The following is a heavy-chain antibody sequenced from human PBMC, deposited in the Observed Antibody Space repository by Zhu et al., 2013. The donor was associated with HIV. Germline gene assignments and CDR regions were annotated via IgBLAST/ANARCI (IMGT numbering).Heavy chain of an antibody. V-gene: IGHV1-24*01. CDR1: GYMFTEFS. Sequence: QVQLVQSGAEVKKPGASVKVSCKVSGYMFTEFSMQWVRQAPGKGPEWMGGFDPEDGEAIYAQKFQGRVTVTEDTSTDTAYMELSSLRSEDTAVYYCATSSPPSYVALDYYNGMDVWGQGTTVTVSS. D-gene: IGHD5-18*01. J-gene: IGHJ6*02. CDR3: ATSSPPSYVALDYYNGMDV. CDR2: FDPEDGEA.